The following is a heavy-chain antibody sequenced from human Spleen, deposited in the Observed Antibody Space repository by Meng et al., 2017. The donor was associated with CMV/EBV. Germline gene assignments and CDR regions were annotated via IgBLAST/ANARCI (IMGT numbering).Heavy chain of an antibody. CDR1: FTFSSYA. V-gene: IGHV3-23*01. Sequence: FTFSSYAMNWVRQAPGKGLEWVSGISSSGASTHYADFVKGRFTISRDNSKNTLSLQMKSLRAEDTAVYYCVKGRDHNNYGGSGTVDFWGQGTLVTVSS. CDR3: VKGRDHNNYGGSGTVDF. D-gene: IGHD4-11*01. CDR2: ISSSGAST. J-gene: IGHJ4*02.